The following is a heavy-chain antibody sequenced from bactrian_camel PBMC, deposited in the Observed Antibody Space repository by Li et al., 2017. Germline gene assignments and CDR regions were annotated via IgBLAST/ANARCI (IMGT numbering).Heavy chain of an antibody. CDR2: IYKEGPST. CDR3: AADICHAFPVMKTAFSY. Sequence: VQLVESGGGSVQAGGSLRLSCAASGYTPSSDCIGWFRQAPGKEREGVASIYKEGPSTYYASSVKGRFTISRDNAKNTVYLQMNNLKPEDTAMYYCAADICHAFPVMKTAFSYWGQGTQVTVS. J-gene: IGHJ4*01. D-gene: IGHD3*01. V-gene: IGHV3S40*01. CDR1: GYTPSSDC.